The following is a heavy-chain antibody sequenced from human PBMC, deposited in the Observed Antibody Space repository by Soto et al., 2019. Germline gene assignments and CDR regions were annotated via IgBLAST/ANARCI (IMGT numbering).Heavy chain of an antibody. CDR2: IYNSGST. D-gene: IGHD2-21*02. Sequence: QLQLQESGSRLVKPSQTLSLTCAVSGGSISRAGYSWSWIRQSPGKGLEWIGYIYNSGSTFYNPSLKSRLTISVDRSKNQLSLQLNSVPAADTAVYYCASSRVVTTYFDYWGQGTLVTVSS. CDR1: GGSISRAGYS. J-gene: IGHJ4*02. V-gene: IGHV4-30-2*06. CDR3: ASSRVVTTYFDY.